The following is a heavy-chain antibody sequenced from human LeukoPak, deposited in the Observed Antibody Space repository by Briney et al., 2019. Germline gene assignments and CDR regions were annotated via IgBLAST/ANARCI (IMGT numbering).Heavy chain of an antibody. CDR2: IKSKTDGGTT. Sequence: GGSLRLSCAASGFTFSSYSMNWVRHAPGKGLEWVGRIKSKTDGGTTDYAAPVKGRFTISRDDSKNTLYLQMNSLKTEDTAVYYCTTQFYYDSSGEGFDYWGQGTLVTVSS. J-gene: IGHJ4*02. V-gene: IGHV3-15*01. CDR3: TTQFYYDSSGEGFDY. CDR1: GFTFSSYS. D-gene: IGHD3-22*01.